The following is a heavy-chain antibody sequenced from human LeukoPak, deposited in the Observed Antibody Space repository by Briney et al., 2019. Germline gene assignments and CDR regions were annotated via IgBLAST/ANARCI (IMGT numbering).Heavy chain of an antibody. D-gene: IGHD1-26*01. CDR2: ISDSGGST. Sequence: GGSLRLSCAASGFTFSTYAMSWVRQAPGKGLEWVSTISDSGGSTYYADSVKGRFTISRDNSANTLYLQMNSLRAEDTAVYYWAKGGFTYSHWGQGTLVTVSS. V-gene: IGHV3-23*01. CDR1: GFTFSTYA. CDR3: AKGGFTYSH. J-gene: IGHJ4*02.